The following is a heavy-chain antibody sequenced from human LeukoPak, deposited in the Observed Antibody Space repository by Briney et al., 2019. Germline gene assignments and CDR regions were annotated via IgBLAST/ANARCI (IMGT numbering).Heavy chain of an antibody. J-gene: IGHJ5*02. D-gene: IGHD6-6*01. V-gene: IGHV1-2*02. CDR2: INPNSGGT. Sequence: GASVKVSCKASGYTFTGYYMHWVRQAPGQGLEWMGWINPNSGGTNYAQKFQGRVTMTRDTSISTAYMELSRLRSDDTAVYYCARGPAARRHYSWFDPWGQGTLVIVSS. CDR1: GYTFTGYY. CDR3: ARGPAARRHYSWFDP.